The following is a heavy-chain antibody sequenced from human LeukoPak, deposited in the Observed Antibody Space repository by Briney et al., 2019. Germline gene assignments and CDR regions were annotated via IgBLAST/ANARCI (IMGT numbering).Heavy chain of an antibody. Sequence: SETLSLTCTVSGGSISSYYWSWIRQPPGKGLEWIGYIYYSGSTNYNPSLKSRVTISVDTSKNQFSLKLSSVTAADTAVYYCARGARGYDILTGYYKKYYYYGMDVWGQGTTVTVSS. D-gene: IGHD3-9*01. J-gene: IGHJ6*02. CDR1: GGSISSYY. CDR2: IYYSGST. CDR3: ARGARGYDILTGYYKKYYYYGMDV. V-gene: IGHV4-59*01.